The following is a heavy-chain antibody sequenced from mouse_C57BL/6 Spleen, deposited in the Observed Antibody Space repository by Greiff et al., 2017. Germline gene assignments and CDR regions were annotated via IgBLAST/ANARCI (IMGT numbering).Heavy chain of an antibody. D-gene: IGHD1-1*01. Sequence: EVQVVESGEGLVKPGGSLKLSCAASGFTFSSYAMSWVRQTPEKRLEWVAYISSGGDYIYYADTVKGRFTISRDNARNTLYLQMSSLKSEDTAMYYCTRDRADYYGSSSFAYWGQGTLVTVSA. CDR3: TRDRADYYGSSSFAY. V-gene: IGHV5-9-1*02. CDR1: GFTFSSYA. J-gene: IGHJ3*01. CDR2: ISSGGDYI.